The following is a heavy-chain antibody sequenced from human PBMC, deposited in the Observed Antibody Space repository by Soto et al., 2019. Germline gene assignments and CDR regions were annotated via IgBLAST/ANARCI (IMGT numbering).Heavy chain of an antibody. D-gene: IGHD3-16*02. CDR3: ARLDLRLGELSFDY. Sequence: SETLSLTCTVSGGSISSSSYYWGWIRQPPGKGLEWIGSIYYSGSTYYNPSLKSRVTISVDTSKNQFSLKLSSVTAADTAVYYCARLDLRLGELSFDYWGQGTLVTVSS. V-gene: IGHV4-39*01. J-gene: IGHJ4*02. CDR2: IYYSGST. CDR1: GGSISSSSYY.